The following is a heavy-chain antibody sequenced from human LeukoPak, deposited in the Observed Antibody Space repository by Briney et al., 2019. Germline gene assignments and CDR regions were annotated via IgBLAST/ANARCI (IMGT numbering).Heavy chain of an antibody. CDR1: GGSISSYY. J-gene: IGHJ4*02. CDR2: IYYSGST. CDR3: ASSIAAAGMTLDFDY. V-gene: IGHV4-59*01. D-gene: IGHD6-13*01. Sequence: SETLSLTCTVSGGSISSYYWSWIRQPPGKGLEWIGYIYYSGSTNYNPSLKSRVTISVDTSKNQFSLKLSSVTAADTAVYHCASSIAAAGMTLDFDYWGQGTLVTVSS.